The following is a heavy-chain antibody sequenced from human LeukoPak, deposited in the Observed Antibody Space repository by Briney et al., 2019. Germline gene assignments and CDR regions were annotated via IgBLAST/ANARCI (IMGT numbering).Heavy chain of an antibody. CDR2: ISYDGSNK. Sequence: GGSLRLSCAASGFTFSSYGMHWVRQAPGRGLEWVAVISYDGSNKYYADPVKGRFTISRDNSKNTLYLQMNSLRAEDTAVYYCAKEGWFGELSGYWGQGTLVTVSS. CDR3: AKEGWFGELSGY. D-gene: IGHD3-10*01. CDR1: GFTFSSYG. J-gene: IGHJ4*02. V-gene: IGHV3-30*18.